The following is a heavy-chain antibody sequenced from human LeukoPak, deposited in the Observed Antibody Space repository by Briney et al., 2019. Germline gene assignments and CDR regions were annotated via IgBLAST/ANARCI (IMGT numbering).Heavy chain of an antibody. Sequence: SETLSPTCTVSGGSISSYYWSWIRQPPGKGLEWIGYIYYSGSTNYNPSLKSRVTISVDTSKNQFSLKLSSVTAADTAVYYCARLGPSSLYGMDVWGQGTTVTVSS. V-gene: IGHV4-59*01. CDR2: IYYSGST. CDR1: GGSISSYY. J-gene: IGHJ6*02. D-gene: IGHD3-16*01. CDR3: ARLGPSSLYGMDV.